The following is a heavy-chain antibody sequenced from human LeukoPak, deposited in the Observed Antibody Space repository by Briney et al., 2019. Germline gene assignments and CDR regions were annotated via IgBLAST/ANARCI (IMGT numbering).Heavy chain of an antibody. V-gene: IGHV4-61*02. J-gene: IGHJ3*02. CDR3: ARDKGGAVPSSHAFDI. CDR2: IYTSGST. Sequence: SQTLSLTCTVSGGSISSGSYYWSWIRQPAGKGLEWIGRIYTSGSTNYNPSLKCRVTKSVDTSKNQFSLQLSSVTAADTAVYYCARDKGGAVPSSHAFDIWGQGTMVTVSS. CDR1: GGSISSGSYY. D-gene: IGHD6-19*01.